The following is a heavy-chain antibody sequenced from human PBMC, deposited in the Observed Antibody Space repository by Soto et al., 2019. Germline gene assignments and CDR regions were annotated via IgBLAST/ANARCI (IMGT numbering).Heavy chain of an antibody. V-gene: IGHV4-30-4*01. CDR1: GGSISSGDYY. D-gene: IGHD3-10*01. Sequence: SETLSLTCTVSGGSISSGDYYWSWTRQPPGKGLEWIGYIYYSGSTYYNPSLKSRVTISVDTSKNQFSLKLSSVTAADTAVYYCARDSGPSWIDYWGQGTLVTVSS. J-gene: IGHJ4*02. CDR2: IYYSGST. CDR3: ARDSGPSWIDY.